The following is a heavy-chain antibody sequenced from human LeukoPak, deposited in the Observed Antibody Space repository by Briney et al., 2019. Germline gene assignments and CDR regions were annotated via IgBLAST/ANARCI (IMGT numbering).Heavy chain of an antibody. CDR2: IKQDGSEK. Sequence: GGSLRLSCAASGFTFSSYWMSWVRQAPGKGLEWVANIKQDGSEKYYVDSVKGRFTISRDNAKNSLYLQMNSLRAEDTAVYYCAMTTVTTFRPGAFDIWGQGTMVTVSS. CDR1: GFTFSSYW. J-gene: IGHJ3*02. D-gene: IGHD4-17*01. CDR3: AMTTVTTFRPGAFDI. V-gene: IGHV3-7*03.